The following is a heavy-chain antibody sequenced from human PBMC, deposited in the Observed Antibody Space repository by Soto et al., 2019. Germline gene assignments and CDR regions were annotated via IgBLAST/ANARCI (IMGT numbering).Heavy chain of an antibody. CDR3: GRDKNPYGQMVLAS. CDR2: ISSSSASI. V-gene: IGHV3-21*02. CDR1: GFTFTSFV. J-gene: IGHJ5*02. Sequence: DVQLVESGGGLVKPGGSLRLSCAASGFTFTSFVMHWVRQAPGKGLEWVSSISSSSASIDYGDSVKGRFTISRDNAKNSLSLKRKTRGAKETAVYYCGRDKNPYGQMVLASWGRETLVTVSS. D-gene: IGHD3-10*01.